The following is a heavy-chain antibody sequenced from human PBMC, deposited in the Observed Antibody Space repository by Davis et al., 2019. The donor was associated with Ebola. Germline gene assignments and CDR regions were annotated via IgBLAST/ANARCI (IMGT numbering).Heavy chain of an antibody. V-gene: IGHV3-11*04. CDR2: ISPSGTSM. J-gene: IGHJ4*02. CDR1: GFAFSDYY. D-gene: IGHD3-9*01. Sequence: PGGSLRLSCAASGFAFSDYYMSWVRQAPGKGLEWVSFISPSGTSMYYIDSVKGRFTISRDNARDSLYLQMDSLRVEDTAIYYCARDAFSLSRYDTEDHWGQGTLVTVSS. CDR3: ARDAFSLSRYDTEDH.